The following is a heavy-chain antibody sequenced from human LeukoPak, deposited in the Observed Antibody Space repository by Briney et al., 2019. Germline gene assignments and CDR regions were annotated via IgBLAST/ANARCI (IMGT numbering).Heavy chain of an antibody. CDR1: GGSISSYC. Sequence: SETLSPTCTVSGGSISSYCWSWIRQPPGKGLEWIGYIYYSGSTNYNPSLKSRVTISVDTSKNQFSLKLSSVTAADTAVYYCATVYNETDAFDIWGQGTMVTVSS. D-gene: IGHD5-24*01. J-gene: IGHJ3*02. CDR3: ATVYNETDAFDI. V-gene: IGHV4-59*01. CDR2: IYYSGST.